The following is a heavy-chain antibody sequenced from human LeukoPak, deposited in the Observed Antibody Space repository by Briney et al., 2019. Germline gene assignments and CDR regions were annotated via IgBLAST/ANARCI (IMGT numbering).Heavy chain of an antibody. V-gene: IGHV3-33*01. CDR1: GLTFTDYG. CDR2: IWYDGSNK. D-gene: IGHD3-22*01. J-gene: IGHJ4*02. Sequence: PGGSLRLSCAASGLTFTDYGMHWVRQAPGKGLEWVAVIWYDGSNKYYADSVKGRFTISRDNSKNTLYLQMNSLRAEDTAVYYCARDYYDSSGYYRIFDYWGQGTLVTVSS. CDR3: ARDYYDSSGYYRIFDY.